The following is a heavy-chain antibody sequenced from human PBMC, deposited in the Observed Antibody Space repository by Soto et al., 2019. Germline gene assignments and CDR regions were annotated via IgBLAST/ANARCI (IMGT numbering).Heavy chain of an antibody. CDR2: IIPIFGTA. J-gene: IGHJ3*02. CDR3: ARARQWLVEGDDAFDI. V-gene: IGHV1-69*13. CDR1: GVTFSSYA. D-gene: IGHD6-19*01. Sequence: QVQLVQSGAEVKKPGSSVKVSCKASGVTFSSYAISWVRQAPGQGLEWMGGIIPIFGTANYAQKFRGRVTITADESTSTAYMELSSLRSEDTAVYYCARARQWLVEGDDAFDIWGQGTMVTVSS.